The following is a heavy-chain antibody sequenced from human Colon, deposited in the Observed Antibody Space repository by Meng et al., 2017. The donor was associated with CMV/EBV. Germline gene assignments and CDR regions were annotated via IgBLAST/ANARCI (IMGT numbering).Heavy chain of an antibody. D-gene: IGHD6-19*01. Sequence: GGSLRLSCAASGFTFRNHAMSWVRQAPGKGLEWVSVIYAGGRSTYLADSVKSRFTISRDNAKNSLYLQMNSLRAEDTAVYYCARDTPNSSGWYWGQGTLVTVSS. CDR3: ARDTPNSSGWY. J-gene: IGHJ4*02. V-gene: IGHV3-23*03. CDR1: GFTFRNHA. CDR2: IYAGGRST.